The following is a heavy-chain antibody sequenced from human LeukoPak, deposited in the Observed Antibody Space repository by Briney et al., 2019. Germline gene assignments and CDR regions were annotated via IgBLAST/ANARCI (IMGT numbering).Heavy chain of an antibody. D-gene: IGHD6-13*01. CDR2: ISSSSSYI. CDR1: GFTFSSYS. V-gene: IGHV3-21*01. Sequence: GRFLRLSCAASGFTFSSYSMNWVRQAPGKGLEWVSSISSSSSYIYYADSVKGRFTISRDNAKNSLYLQMSSLRAEDTAVYYCARRAAAGTRFDPWGQGTLVTVSS. CDR3: ARRAAAGTRFDP. J-gene: IGHJ5*02.